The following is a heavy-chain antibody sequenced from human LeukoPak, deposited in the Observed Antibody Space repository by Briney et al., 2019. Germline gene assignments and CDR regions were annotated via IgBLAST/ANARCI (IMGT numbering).Heavy chain of an antibody. CDR3: ARIPRSDYFDY. CDR1: GGSISSSSYY. J-gene: IGHJ4*02. CDR2: IFYSGNT. Sequence: SETLSLTCTVSGGSISSSSYYWGWIRQPPGKGLEWIGSIFYSGNTYYNPSLKSRVTISVDTSKNQFSLKLSSVTAADTAVYYCARIPRSDYFDYWGQGTLVTVSS. V-gene: IGHV4-39*01.